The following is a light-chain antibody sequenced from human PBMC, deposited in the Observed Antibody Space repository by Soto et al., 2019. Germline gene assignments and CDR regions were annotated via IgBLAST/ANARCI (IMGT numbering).Light chain of an antibody. Sequence: QSALTQPPSASGSPGQSVTISCTGTSSDVGGYNYVSWYQQHPGKAPRLMVYEVTKRPSGVPARFSGSKSGNTASLTVPGLQAEDEADYYCSSHAGIKNVVFGGGTKLTVL. V-gene: IGLV2-8*01. CDR2: EVT. J-gene: IGLJ3*02. CDR3: SSHAGIKNVV. CDR1: SSDVGGYNY.